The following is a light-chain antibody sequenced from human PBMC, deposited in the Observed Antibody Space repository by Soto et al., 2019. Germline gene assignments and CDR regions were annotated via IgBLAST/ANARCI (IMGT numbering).Light chain of an antibody. Sequence: EVVMTQSPATLSVSPGERATLSCRASETVATNLAWYQQKPGQAPRLLISGASTRAAGISDRFSGSGSGTDFTLTISSLQSEDFAVYYCQQYYNWPITFGQGTRLEIK. CDR2: GAS. J-gene: IGKJ5*01. CDR3: QQYYNWPIT. CDR1: ETVATN. V-gene: IGKV3-15*01.